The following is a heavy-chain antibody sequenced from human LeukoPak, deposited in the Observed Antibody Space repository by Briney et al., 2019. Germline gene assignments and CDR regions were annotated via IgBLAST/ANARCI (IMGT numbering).Heavy chain of an antibody. D-gene: IGHD3-22*01. J-gene: IGHJ4*02. CDR2: ISAYNGNT. V-gene: IGHV1-18*01. Sequence: ASVKVSCKASGYTFTSYGISWVRQAPGQGLEWMGWISAYNGNTHYAQKLQGRVPMTTDTSTSTAYMELRSLRSDDTAVYYCGRAYYYDSSGYCDYWGQGTLVTVSS. CDR3: GRAYYYDSSGYCDY. CDR1: GYTFTSYG.